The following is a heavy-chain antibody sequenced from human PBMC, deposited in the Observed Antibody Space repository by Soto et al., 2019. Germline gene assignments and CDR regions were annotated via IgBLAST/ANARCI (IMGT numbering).Heavy chain of an antibody. CDR3: ARESRYCSGGSCYFLPGIDY. J-gene: IGHJ4*02. CDR1: GFTFTSSA. D-gene: IGHD2-15*01. Sequence: VASVKVSCKASGFTFTSSAVQWVRQARGQRLEWIGWIVVGSGNTNYAQKFQERVTITRDMSTSTAYMELSSLRSEDTAVYYCARESRYCSGGSCYFLPGIDYWGQGTLVTVSS. CDR2: IVVGSGNT. V-gene: IGHV1-58*01.